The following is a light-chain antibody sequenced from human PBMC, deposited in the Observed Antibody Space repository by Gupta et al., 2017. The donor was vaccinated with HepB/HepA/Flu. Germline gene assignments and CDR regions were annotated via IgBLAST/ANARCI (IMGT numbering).Light chain of an antibody. J-gene: IGKJ4*01. CDR1: QSVSSY. CDR2: DAS. CDR3: QQRSNWPPVT. V-gene: IGKV3-11*01. Sequence: EIVLTQSPATLSVSPGERATLSCRASQSVSSYLAWYQQKPGQAPRLLIYDASNRATGIPARFSGSGSGTDFTRTIRSLETEDFAVYYWQQRSNWPPVTFGGGTKVEIK.